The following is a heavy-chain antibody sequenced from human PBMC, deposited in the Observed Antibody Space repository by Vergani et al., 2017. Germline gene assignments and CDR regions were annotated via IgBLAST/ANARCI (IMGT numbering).Heavy chain of an antibody. V-gene: IGHV3-23*01. CDR3: ARDKGYSSSKPLDY. D-gene: IGHD6-6*01. CDR2: ISGSGGST. CDR1: GFTFSSYA. J-gene: IGHJ4*02. Sequence: EVQLLESGGGLVQPGGSLRLSCAASGFTFSSYAMSWVRQAQGEGLEWVSTISGSGGSTYYADSVKGRFTISRDNSKNSLYLQMNSLRAEDTAVYYCARDKGYSSSKPLDYWGQGTLVTVSS.